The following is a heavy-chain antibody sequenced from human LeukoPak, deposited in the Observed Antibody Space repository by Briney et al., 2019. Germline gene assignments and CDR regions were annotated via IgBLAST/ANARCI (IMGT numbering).Heavy chain of an antibody. CDR3: AKDIGSGSYSWYFDL. V-gene: IGHV3-9*01. CDR1: GFTFDDYA. J-gene: IGHJ2*01. Sequence: GRSLRLSCAASGFTFDDYAMHWVRQAPGKGLEWVSGITWNSDRKGYADSVKGRFTISRDNAKNSLYLQMNSLRAEDTALYYCAKDIGSGSYSWYFDLWGRGTLVTVSS. CDR2: ITWNSDRK. D-gene: IGHD3-10*01.